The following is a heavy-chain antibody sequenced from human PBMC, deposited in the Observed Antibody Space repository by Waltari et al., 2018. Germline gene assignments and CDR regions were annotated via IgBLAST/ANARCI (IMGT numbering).Heavy chain of an antibody. J-gene: IGHJ3*02. Sequence: QVQLVESGGGVVQPGGSLRLPGAASESTFSGFGMPWVPRAPGRGLEWVAFIRYDGSNKYYADSVKGRFTISRDNSKNTLYLQMNSLRAEDTAVYYCASIPLGDPDAFDIWGQGTMVTVSS. CDR2: IRYDGSNK. CDR3: ASIPLGDPDAFDI. V-gene: IGHV3-30*02. D-gene: IGHD4-17*01. CDR1: ESTFSGFG.